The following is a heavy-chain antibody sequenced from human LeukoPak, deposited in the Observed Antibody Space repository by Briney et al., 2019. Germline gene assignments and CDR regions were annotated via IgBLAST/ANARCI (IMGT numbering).Heavy chain of an antibody. CDR1: GGTFSSYT. V-gene: IGHV1-69*04. D-gene: IGHD7-27*01. CDR2: IIPILGIA. Sequence: SVKVSCKASGGTFSSYTISWVRQAPGQGLEWMGRIIPILGIANYAQKLQGRVTMTTDTSTSTAYMELRSLRSDDTAVYYCARDRLGNWFDPWGQGTLVTVSS. CDR3: ARDRLGNWFDP. J-gene: IGHJ5*02.